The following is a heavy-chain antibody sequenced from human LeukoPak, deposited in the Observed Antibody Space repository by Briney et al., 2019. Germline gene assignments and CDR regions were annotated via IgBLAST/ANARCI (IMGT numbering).Heavy chain of an antibody. CDR2: INPNSGGT. J-gene: IGHJ4*02. V-gene: IGHV1-2*02. CDR1: GYTFTGYY. D-gene: IGHD3-9*01. Sequence: ASVKVSCKTSGYTFTGYYMHWVRQAPGQGLEWMGWINPNSGGTNYAQKFQGRVTMTRDTPISTAYMELSRLRSDDTAVYYCASSDILTGSTDYWGQGTLVTVSS. CDR3: ASSDILTGSTDY.